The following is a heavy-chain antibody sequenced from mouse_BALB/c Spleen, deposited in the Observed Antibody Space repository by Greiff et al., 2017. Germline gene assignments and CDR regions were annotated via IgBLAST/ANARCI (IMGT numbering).Heavy chain of an antibody. CDR1: GYTFTNYW. CDR2: IYPGGGYT. J-gene: IGHJ1*01. V-gene: IGHV1-63*02. Sequence: VQLQQSGAELVRPGTSVKISCKASGYTFTNYWLGWVKQRPGHGLEWIGDIYPGGGYTNYNEKFKGKATLTADTSSSTAYMQLSSLTSEDSAVYFCARGGSYWYVDVWGAGTTVTVSS. CDR3: ARGGSYWYVDV.